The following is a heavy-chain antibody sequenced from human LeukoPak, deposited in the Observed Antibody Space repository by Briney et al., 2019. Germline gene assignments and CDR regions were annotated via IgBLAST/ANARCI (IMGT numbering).Heavy chain of an antibody. V-gene: IGHV1-69*13. CDR1: GGTFSSYA. CDR2: IIPIFGTA. D-gene: IGHD1-1*01. Sequence: GASVKVSCKASGGTFSSYAISWVRQAPGQGLEWMGGIIPIFGTAHYAQKFQGRVTITADESTSTAYMELSSLRSEDTAVYYWARGIEERAGWFDPWGQGTLVTVSS. CDR3: ARGIEERAGWFDP. J-gene: IGHJ5*02.